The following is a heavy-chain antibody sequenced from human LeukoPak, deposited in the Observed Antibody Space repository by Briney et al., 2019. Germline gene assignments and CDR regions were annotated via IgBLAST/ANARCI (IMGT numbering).Heavy chain of an antibody. CDR3: ARSNYDILTGYYLNWFDP. CDR2: IYYSGNT. D-gene: IGHD3-9*01. Sequence: SETLSLTCTVSGGSINSRTDYWGWIRQPPGKGLEWIANIYYSGNTYYNPSLKSRVTISVDTSKNQFSLKVTSVTAADTAVYYCARSNYDILTGYYLNWFDPWGQGTLVTVSS. CDR1: GGSINSRTDY. J-gene: IGHJ5*02. V-gene: IGHV4-39*07.